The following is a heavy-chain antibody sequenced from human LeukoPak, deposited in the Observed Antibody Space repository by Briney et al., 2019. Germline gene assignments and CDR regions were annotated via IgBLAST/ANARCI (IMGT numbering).Heavy chain of an antibody. CDR3: ARGVEMATIYFDC. CDR2: IYYSGST. Sequence: SETLSLTCTVSGGSISSGGYYWSRIRQHPGRGLEWIGYIYYSGSTYYNPSLKSRVTISVDTSKNQFSLKLSSVTAADTAVYYCARGVEMATIYFDCWGQGALVTVSS. V-gene: IGHV4-31*03. J-gene: IGHJ4*02. CDR1: GGSISSGGYY. D-gene: IGHD5-24*01.